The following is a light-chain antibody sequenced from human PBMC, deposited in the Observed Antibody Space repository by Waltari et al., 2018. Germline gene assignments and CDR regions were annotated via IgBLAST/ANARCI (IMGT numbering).Light chain of an antibody. CDR2: EVT. Sequence: QSALTQPPSASGSPGQSVTISCTGTSSDIGGYNYVSWYQQYPGKAPKLMIYEVTERPSGVPDRFSGSKSASAASLTVSGLQAGDEADYYCSSYAGNSDWVFGGGTKLTVL. CDR3: SSYAGNSDWV. CDR1: SSDIGGYNY. J-gene: IGLJ3*02. V-gene: IGLV2-8*01.